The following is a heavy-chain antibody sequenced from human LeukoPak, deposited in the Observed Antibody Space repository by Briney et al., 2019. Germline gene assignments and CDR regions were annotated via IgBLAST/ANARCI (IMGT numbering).Heavy chain of an antibody. D-gene: IGHD3-10*01. Sequence: SETLSLTCTVSGGSISSYYWSWIRQPAGKGLEWIGRIYTSGSTNYNPSLKSRVTMSVDTSKNQFSLKLSSVTPADTAVYYCARGGYYGSGNDFRFDPWGQGTLVTVSS. J-gene: IGHJ5*02. CDR2: IYTSGST. CDR1: GGSISSYY. V-gene: IGHV4-4*07. CDR3: ARGGYYGSGNDFRFDP.